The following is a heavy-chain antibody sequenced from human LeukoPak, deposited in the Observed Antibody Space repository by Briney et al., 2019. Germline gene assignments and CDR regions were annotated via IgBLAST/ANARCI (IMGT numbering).Heavy chain of an antibody. CDR1: GGSISSSSYY. D-gene: IGHD2-15*01. J-gene: IGHJ4*02. V-gene: IGHV4-39*01. CDR2: IYYSGST. CDR3: ARTIAGGYCSGGSCFYDY. Sequence: SETLSLTCTVSGGSISSSSYYWGWTRQPPGKGLEWIGSIYYSGSTYYNPSLKSRVTVSVDTSKNQFSLKLSSVTAADTAVYYCARTIAGGYCSGGSCFYDYWGRGTLVTVSS.